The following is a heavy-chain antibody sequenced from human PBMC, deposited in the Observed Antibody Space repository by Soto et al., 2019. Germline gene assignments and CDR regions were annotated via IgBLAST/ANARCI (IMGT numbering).Heavy chain of an antibody. J-gene: IGHJ4*02. D-gene: IGHD6-19*01. Sequence: QVQLVESGGGVVQPGRFLRLSCAASGYIFSDFGMHWVRQAPGKGLEWVAVIWYDGSTKYYADSVKGRFTISRDNAKNTVFLQMNSLRAEVTATYFCARDEALAGPIESWGQGTLVTVSS. CDR1: GYIFSDFG. CDR2: IWYDGSTK. CDR3: ARDEALAGPIES. V-gene: IGHV3-33*01.